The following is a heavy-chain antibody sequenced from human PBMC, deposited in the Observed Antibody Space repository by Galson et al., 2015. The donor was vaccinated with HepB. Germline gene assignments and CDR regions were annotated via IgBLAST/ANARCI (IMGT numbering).Heavy chain of an antibody. CDR2: ISPDGNNQ. D-gene: IGHD6-19*01. Sequence: SLRLSCAASGFTFISFSFHWVRQAPGKGLAWVAVISPDGNNQYYADSVKGRFTISRDDSKDTLHLQMHSVRIEDTAVYYCAKGQEWLVYSDWYFDVWGRGTLVTVSS. J-gene: IGHJ2*01. CDR1: GFTFISFS. V-gene: IGHV3-30*04. CDR3: AKGQEWLVYSDWYFDV.